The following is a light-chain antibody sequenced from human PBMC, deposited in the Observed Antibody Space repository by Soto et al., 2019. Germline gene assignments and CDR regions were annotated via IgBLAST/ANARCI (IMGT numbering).Light chain of an antibody. CDR1: SSDVGGYNY. Sequence: QSVLTQPPSASGSPGQSVTISCTGTSSDVGGYNYVSWYQQHPGKAPKVMIYGVSKRPSGVPDRFSGSKSDNTASLTVSGLQAEDEADYYCSSYAGINMWVFGGGTKLTVL. V-gene: IGLV2-8*01. CDR2: GVS. J-gene: IGLJ3*02. CDR3: SSYAGINMWV.